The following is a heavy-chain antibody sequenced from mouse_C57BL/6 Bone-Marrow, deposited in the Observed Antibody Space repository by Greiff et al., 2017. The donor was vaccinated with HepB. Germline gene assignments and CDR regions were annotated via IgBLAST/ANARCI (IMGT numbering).Heavy chain of an antibody. V-gene: IGHV1-61*01. D-gene: IGHD5-5*01. Sequence: VQLQQPGAELVRPGSSVKLSCKASGYTFTSYWMDWVKQRPGQGLEWIGNIYPSDSETHYNQKFKDKATLTVDISSSTAYMQLSSLTSEDSAVYYCARSVYLWYFDVWGTGTTVTVSS. CDR3: ARSVYLWYFDV. CDR1: GYTFTSYW. CDR2: IYPSDSET. J-gene: IGHJ1*03.